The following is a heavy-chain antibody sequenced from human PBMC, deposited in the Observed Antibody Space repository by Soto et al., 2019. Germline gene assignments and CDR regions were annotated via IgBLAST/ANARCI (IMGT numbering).Heavy chain of an antibody. CDR2: ISWDGGST. V-gene: IGHV3-43D*03. CDR3: AKDISRNRGVVGATDY. J-gene: IGHJ4*02. Sequence: GGSLRLSCAASGFTFDDYAMHWVRQAPGKGLEWVSLISWDGGSTYYADSVKGRFTISRDNSKNSLYLQMNSLRAEDPALYYCAKDISRNRGVVGATDYWGQGTLVTVSS. CDR1: GFTFDDYA. D-gene: IGHD1-26*01.